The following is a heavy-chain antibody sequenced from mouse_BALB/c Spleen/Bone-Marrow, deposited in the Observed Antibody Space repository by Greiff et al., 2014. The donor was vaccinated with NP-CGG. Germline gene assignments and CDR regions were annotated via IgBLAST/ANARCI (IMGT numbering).Heavy chain of an antibody. CDR1: GFTFSTYY. J-gene: IGHJ4*01. CDR3: ARRAFYALDY. CDR2: IYTNDGST. V-gene: IGHV5-6-2*01. Sequence: EVKLVKSGGGLVKVGESLKLSCAASGFTFSTYYMSWVRQTPEKRLELVAAIYTNDGSTYYPDTVKGRFAISRDNAKNTLYLQMSSLKSEDTALYYCARRAFYALDYWGQGTSVTVSS.